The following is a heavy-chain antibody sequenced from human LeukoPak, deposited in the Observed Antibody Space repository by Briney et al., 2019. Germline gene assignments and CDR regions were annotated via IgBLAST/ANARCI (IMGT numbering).Heavy chain of an antibody. J-gene: IGHJ4*02. CDR1: GFTVSTNY. D-gene: IGHD6-13*01. CDR2: IYSGGST. Sequence: PGGSLRLSCAASGFTVSTNYMSWVRQAPGQGLEWVSVIYSGGSTYYADSVKGRFTISRDNSKNTLYLQMNSLRAEDTAVYYCARGQRAAAGFDYWGQGTLVTVSS. CDR3: ARGQRAAAGFDY. V-gene: IGHV3-66*01.